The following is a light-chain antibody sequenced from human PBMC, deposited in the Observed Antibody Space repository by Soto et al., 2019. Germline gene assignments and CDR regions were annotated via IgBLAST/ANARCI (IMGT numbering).Light chain of an antibody. J-gene: IGLJ2*01. Sequence: QSALTQPPSASGTPGQRFTISFSVIVSSIVTNTVNCYLQLPGTAPKLLIYGNNQRPSGFPYLFSFSKSFTSASLAISWLXSEDEAEYYGAPWDGSLNNVLFGGGTKVTVL. CDR1: VSSIVTNT. CDR2: GNN. CDR3: APWDGSLNNVL. V-gene: IGLV1-44*01.